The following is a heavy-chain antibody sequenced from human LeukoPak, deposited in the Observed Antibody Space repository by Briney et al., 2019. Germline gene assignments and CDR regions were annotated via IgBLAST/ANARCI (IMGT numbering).Heavy chain of an antibody. CDR2: IYYSGST. V-gene: IGHV4-39*01. D-gene: IGHD5-18*01. CDR1: GGSISSSSYY. CDR3: AIRGYSYGSPFDY. Sequence: SETLSLTCTVSGGSISSSSYYWGWIRQPPGKGLEWIGSIYYSGSTYYNPSLKSRVTISVDTSKNQFSLKLSSVTAADTAVYYCAIRGYSYGSPFDYWGQGTLVTVSS. J-gene: IGHJ4*02.